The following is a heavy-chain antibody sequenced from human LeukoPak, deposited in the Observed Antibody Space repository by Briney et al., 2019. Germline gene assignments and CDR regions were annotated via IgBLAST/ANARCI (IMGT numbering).Heavy chain of an antibody. D-gene: IGHD3-3*01. CDR3: ARVRYDFWSRFRDYYYMDV. V-gene: IGHV3-23*01. Sequence: GGSLRLSCAASGFTFSSYAMSWVRQAPGKGLEWDSAISGSGGSTYYADSVKGRFTISRDNAKNTLYLQMNSLRAEDTAVYYCARVRYDFWSRFRDYYYMDVWGKGTTVTVSS. CDR2: ISGSGGST. J-gene: IGHJ6*03. CDR1: GFTFSSYA.